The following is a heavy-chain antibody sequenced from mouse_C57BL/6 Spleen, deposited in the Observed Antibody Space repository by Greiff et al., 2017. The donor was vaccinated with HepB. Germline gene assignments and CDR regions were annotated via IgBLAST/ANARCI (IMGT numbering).Heavy chain of an antibody. Sequence: VQLQQPGAELVMPGASVKLSCKASGYTFTSYWMHWVKQRRGQGLEWIGEIDPSDSYTNYNQKFKGKSTLTVDKSSSTAYMQLSSLTSEDSAVYYCARSGYYGSSFDYWGQGTTLTVSS. D-gene: IGHD1-1*01. CDR3: ARSGYYGSSFDY. CDR1: GYTFTSYW. V-gene: IGHV1-69*01. CDR2: IDPSDSYT. J-gene: IGHJ2*01.